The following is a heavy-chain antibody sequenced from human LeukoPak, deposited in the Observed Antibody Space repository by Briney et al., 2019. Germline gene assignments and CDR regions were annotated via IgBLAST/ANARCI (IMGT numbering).Heavy chain of an antibody. D-gene: IGHD3-16*02. V-gene: IGHV3-7*05. CDR2: IKQDGSEK. CDR1: GFTLSTYW. J-gene: IGHJ4*02. CDR3: AREESDYVWGSYRSLDY. Sequence: GGSLRLSCAASGFTLSTYWMSWVRQAPGKGLEWVANIKQDGSEKYYVDSVKGRFTISRDNAKNSLYLQMNSLRAEDTAVYYCAREESDYVWGSYRSLDYWGQGTLVTVSS.